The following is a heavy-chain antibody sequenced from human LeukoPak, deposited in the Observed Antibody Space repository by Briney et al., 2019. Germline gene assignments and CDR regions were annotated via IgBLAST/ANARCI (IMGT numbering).Heavy chain of an antibody. CDR3: AKVKYGDYFSGYNWFDP. CDR2: ISGSGGST. CDR1: GFTFSSYA. J-gene: IGHJ5*02. V-gene: IGHV3-23*01. Sequence: PGGSLRLSCAASGFTFSSYAMSWVRQAPGKGLEWVSAISGSGGSTYYADSVKGRFTISRDNSKNTLHLQMNSLRAEDTAVYYCAKVKYGDYFSGYNWFDPWGQGTLVTVSS. D-gene: IGHD4-17*01.